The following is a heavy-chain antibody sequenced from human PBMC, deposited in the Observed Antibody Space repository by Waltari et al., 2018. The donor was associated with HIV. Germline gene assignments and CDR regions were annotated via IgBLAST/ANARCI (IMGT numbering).Heavy chain of an antibody. D-gene: IGHD5-12*01. Sequence: QVQLQESGPGLVKPSETLSLTCTVSGGSISSYYWSWIRQPPGKGLEWIGYIYYSGSTNYNPSLKSRVTISVDTSKNQFSLKLSSVTAADTAVYYCARACRDGYNRGYYFDYWGQGTLVTVSS. J-gene: IGHJ4*02. CDR1: GGSISSYY. CDR2: IYYSGST. V-gene: IGHV4-59*01. CDR3: ARACRDGYNRGYYFDY.